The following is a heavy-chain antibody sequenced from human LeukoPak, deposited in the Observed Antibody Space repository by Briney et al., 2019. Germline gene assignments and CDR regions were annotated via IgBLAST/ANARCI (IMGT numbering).Heavy chain of an antibody. J-gene: IGHJ6*03. CDR2: ISYDGSTN. V-gene: IGHV3-30*01. D-gene: IGHD3-9*01. CDR3: ARVGYDILTGCPYYYYYYMDV. Sequence: PGRSLRLSCAASGFTFSSYAMHWVRQAPGKGLEWVAVISYDGSTNYYADSVKGRFAISRDNSKNTLYLQMNSLRAEDTAVYYCARVGYDILTGCPYYYYYYMDVWGKGTTVTVSS. CDR1: GFTFSSYA.